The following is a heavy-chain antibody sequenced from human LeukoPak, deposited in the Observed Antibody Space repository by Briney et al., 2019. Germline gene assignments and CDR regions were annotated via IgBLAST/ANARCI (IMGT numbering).Heavy chain of an antibody. CDR1: GFTFSSYW. CDR3: ARDSYGDYSFDY. V-gene: IGHV3-74*01. CDR2: INSDGSST. D-gene: IGHD4-17*01. Sequence: GGSLRLSCAASGFTFSSYWMHWVRQAPGKGLVWVSRINSDGSSTSYADSVKGRFTISRDNAKNSLYLQMNSLRDEDTAVYYCARDSYGDYSFDYWGQGTLVTVSS. J-gene: IGHJ4*02.